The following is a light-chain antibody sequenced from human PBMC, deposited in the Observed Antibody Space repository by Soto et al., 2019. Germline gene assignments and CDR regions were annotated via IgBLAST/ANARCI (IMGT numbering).Light chain of an antibody. CDR1: QSVSSK. CDR2: GAS. CDR3: QQRSTWPPA. J-gene: IGKJ2*01. Sequence: EIVMTQSPATLSVSPGEGATLSCRASQSVSSKLAWYQQKPGQAPRLLIYGASTRATGIPARFSGSGSGTEFTLIISSLQSEDSAVYYCQQRSTWPPAFGQGTKLEIK. V-gene: IGKV3-15*01.